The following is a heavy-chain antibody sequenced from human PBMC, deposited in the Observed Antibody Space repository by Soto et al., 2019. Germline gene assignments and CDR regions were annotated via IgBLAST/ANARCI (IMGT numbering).Heavy chain of an antibody. J-gene: IGHJ4*02. CDR2: ISYDGSNK. Sequence: QVQLVESGGGVVQPGRSLRLSCAASGFIFSSYGMHWVRQAPGKGLEWVAVISYDGSNKYYADSVKGRFTISRDNSKNTLYLQMNSLRAEDTALYYCAKGISGWFFDYWGQGTLVTVSS. V-gene: IGHV3-30*18. CDR3: AKGISGWFFDY. D-gene: IGHD6-19*01. CDR1: GFIFSSYG.